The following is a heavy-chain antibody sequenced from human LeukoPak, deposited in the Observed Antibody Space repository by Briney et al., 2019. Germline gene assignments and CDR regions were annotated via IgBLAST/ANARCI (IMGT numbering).Heavy chain of an antibody. D-gene: IGHD4-23*01. V-gene: IGHV1-2*02. CDR2: INPNSGGR. CDR3: ARGFLTTGTVVIDFDY. J-gene: IGHJ4*02. CDR1: GYTFTAYY. Sequence: ASVKVSCKASGYTFTAYYMHWVRQAPGQGLEWMEWINPNSGGRNYAQKFQGRVIMTRDTSISTAYMELSMLRSDDTAVYYCARGFLTTGTVVIDFDYWGQGTLVTVSS.